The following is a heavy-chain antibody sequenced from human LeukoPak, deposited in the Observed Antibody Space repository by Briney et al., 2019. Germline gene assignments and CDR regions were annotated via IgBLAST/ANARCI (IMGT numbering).Heavy chain of an antibody. CDR1: GFTFSNYW. CDR2: IKHDGRDK. D-gene: IGHD3-9*01. V-gene: IGHV3-7*03. CDR3: ARGGNYDILTGYIFDY. Sequence: GGSLRLSCAASGFTFSNYWMSWVRQAPGKGLEWVANIKHDGRDKHYVDSVKGRFTIARDSAKNSLNLQMDSLRAEDTAVYYCARGGNYDILTGYIFDYWGQGTLVTVSS. J-gene: IGHJ4*02.